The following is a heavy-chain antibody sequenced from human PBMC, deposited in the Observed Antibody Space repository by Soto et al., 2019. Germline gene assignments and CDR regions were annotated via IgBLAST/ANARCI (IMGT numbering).Heavy chain of an antibody. Sequence: QLQLQESGPGLVKPSETLSLTCTVSGGSISSSSYYWGWIRQPPGKGLEWIGSIYYSGSTYYNPSLKSRVTISVDTSKNQFSLKLSSVTAADTAVYYCARARVVAASDYWGQGTLVTVSS. V-gene: IGHV4-39*01. D-gene: IGHD2-15*01. CDR3: ARARVVAASDY. J-gene: IGHJ4*02. CDR1: GGSISSSSYY. CDR2: IYYSGST.